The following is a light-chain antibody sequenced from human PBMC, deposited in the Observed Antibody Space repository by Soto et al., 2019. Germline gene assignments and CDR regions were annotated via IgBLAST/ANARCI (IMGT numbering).Light chain of an antibody. CDR1: TGSVTSGHF. CDR3: LLSYSGGAV. Sequence: QAVVTQEPSLTVSPGGTVTLTCGSSTGSVTSGHFPYWFQQKPGQAPRTLIYDTSNKHSWTPARFSGSLLGGKAALTLSGAQPEDEAEYDCLLSYSGGAVFGGGTQLTVL. J-gene: IGLJ7*01. V-gene: IGLV7-46*01. CDR2: DTS.